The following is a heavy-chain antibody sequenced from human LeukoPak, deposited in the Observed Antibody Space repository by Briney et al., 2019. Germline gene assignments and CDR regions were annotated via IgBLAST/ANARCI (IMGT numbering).Heavy chain of an antibody. J-gene: IGHJ4*02. D-gene: IGHD1-26*01. CDR2: ITGSGGST. V-gene: IGHV3-23*01. CDR1: GLTFSSHA. Sequence: GGSLRLSCVASGLTFSSHAMTWVRQTPGKGLEWVSGITGSGGSTYHAESVKGRFTISRDNSKNTLYLQMNNLRAEDTAVYYCASRPPSETYFAVFDYWGQGTLVTVSS. CDR3: ASRPPSETYFAVFDY.